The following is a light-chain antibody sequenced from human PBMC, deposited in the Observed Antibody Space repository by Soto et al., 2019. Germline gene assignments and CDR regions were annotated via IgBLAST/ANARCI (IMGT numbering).Light chain of an antibody. Sequence: IQLTQSPSSLSASVGDRVTITCRASQGISSYLAWYQQRPGKAPKLLIYAASTLQSGVPSRFSGSGSGTDFTFTISSLQPDDFATYYCQQLHTFPLTFGGGTKVEIK. CDR2: AAS. CDR3: QQLHTFPLT. J-gene: IGKJ4*01. CDR1: QGISSY. V-gene: IGKV1-9*01.